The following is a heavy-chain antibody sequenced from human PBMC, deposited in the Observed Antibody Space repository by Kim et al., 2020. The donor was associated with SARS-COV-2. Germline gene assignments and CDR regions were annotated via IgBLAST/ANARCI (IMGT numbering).Heavy chain of an antibody. D-gene: IGHD3-16*01. CDR2: IYYSGST. CDR3: ARALYPYDYIWGSPPNWFDP. V-gene: IGHV4-31*03. J-gene: IGHJ5*02. Sequence: SETLSLTCTVSGGSISSGGYYWSWIRQHPGKGLEWIGYIYYSGSTYYNPSLKSRVTISVDTSKNQFSLKLSSVTAADTAVYYCARALYPYDYIWGSPPNWFDPWGQGTLVTVSS. CDR1: GGSISSGGYY.